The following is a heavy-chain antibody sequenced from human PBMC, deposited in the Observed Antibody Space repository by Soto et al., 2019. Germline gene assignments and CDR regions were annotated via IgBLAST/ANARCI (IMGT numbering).Heavy chain of an antibody. Sequence: SETLSLTCAVSGGSFTSNNWWTWVRQPPGQGLEWIGEIYRTGSTNYNPSLKSRVTISVDRSKNQFSLKLSSVTAADTAVYYCARMRGYFDYWGQGTLVTVSS. CDR3: ARMRGYFDY. CDR2: IYRTGST. J-gene: IGHJ4*02. V-gene: IGHV4-4*02. CDR1: GGSFTSNNW.